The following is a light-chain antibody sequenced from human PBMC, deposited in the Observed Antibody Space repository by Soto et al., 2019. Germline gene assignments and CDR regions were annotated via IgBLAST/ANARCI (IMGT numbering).Light chain of an antibody. CDR3: QQNYSPPPST. CDR2: ATS. CDR1: QNVAHF. J-gene: IGKJ5*01. V-gene: IGKV1-39*01. Sequence: DIQMTQFSSSQSDSVGDRVTITCRASQNVAHFLNWYQQRPGKAPKLLIYATSSLHSGVPSRFSGSGFGTDFTLTISSLQTEDFATYYCQQNYSPPPSTFGQGTRLEIK.